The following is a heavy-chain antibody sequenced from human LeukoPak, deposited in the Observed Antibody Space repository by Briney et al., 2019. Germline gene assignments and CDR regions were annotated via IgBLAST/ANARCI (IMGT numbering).Heavy chain of an antibody. Sequence: GASVKVSCKASGYTLTGYYMHWVRQAPGQGLEWMGWINPNSGGTNYAQKFQGRVTMTRDTSISTAYMELSRLRSDDTAVYYCARDDSGYDPPFDYWGQGTLVTVSS. D-gene: IGHD5-12*01. CDR3: ARDDSGYDPPFDY. J-gene: IGHJ4*02. CDR2: INPNSGGT. CDR1: GYTLTGYY. V-gene: IGHV1-2*02.